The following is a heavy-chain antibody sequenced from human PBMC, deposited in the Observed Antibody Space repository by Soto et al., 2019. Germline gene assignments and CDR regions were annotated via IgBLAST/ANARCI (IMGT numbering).Heavy chain of an antibody. V-gene: IGHV1-8*01. J-gene: IGHJ5*02. Sequence: VKVSYKASGNTFTSYDINWVRQATGQGIEWMGWMNPICGKTNYAQKFQGRVTMTTDNSTSTAYMELSSLRSEDTAVYYCARDRGPSSGYYPYWFDPWGQGTLVTVSS. CDR3: ARDRGPSSGYYPYWFDP. CDR1: GNTFTSYD. D-gene: IGHD3-22*01. CDR2: MNPICGKT.